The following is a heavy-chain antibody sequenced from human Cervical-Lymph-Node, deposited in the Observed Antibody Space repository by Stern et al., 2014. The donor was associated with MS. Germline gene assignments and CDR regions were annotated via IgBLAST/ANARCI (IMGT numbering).Heavy chain of an antibody. V-gene: IGHV3-33*01. CDR1: GFSFSRYA. CDR2: IWYDGIKP. Sequence: QVQLVQSGGGVVQPGRSLRLSCAASGFSFSRYAMHWVRQAPGKGLEWVALIWYDGIKPHYAASGTGRFSISRDNFKNTLYLQMNSLRAEDTAVYYCASAYSSSHYYFDYWGQGTLVTVSS. J-gene: IGHJ4*02. CDR3: ASAYSSSHYYFDY. D-gene: IGHD6-13*01.